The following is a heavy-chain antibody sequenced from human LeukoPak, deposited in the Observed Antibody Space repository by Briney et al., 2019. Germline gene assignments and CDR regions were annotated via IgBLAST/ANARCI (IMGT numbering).Heavy chain of an antibody. CDR2: IRSKSYGGTT. CDR3: TRAPEYDYVWGSYRDFDY. CDR1: GFTFGDYA. V-gene: IGHV3-49*03. J-gene: IGHJ4*02. D-gene: IGHD3-16*02. Sequence: PGGSLRLSCTASGFTFGDYALSWFRQAPGKGLEWVGFIRSKSYGGTTEYAASVKGRFTTSIDDSKSIAYLQMNSLKTEDTAVYYCTRAPEYDYVWGSYRDFDYWGQGTLVTVSS.